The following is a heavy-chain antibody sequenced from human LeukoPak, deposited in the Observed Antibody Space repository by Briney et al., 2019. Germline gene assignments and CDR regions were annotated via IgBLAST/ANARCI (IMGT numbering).Heavy chain of an antibody. Sequence: PSETLSLTCTVSGGSISSYYWSWIRQPAGKGLEWIGRICTSGSTNYNPSLKSRVTMSVDTSKNQFSLKLSSVTAADTAVYYCERDPAYDYVWGSYRPSDAFDIWGQGTMVTVSS. CDR2: ICTSGST. CDR1: GGSISSYY. CDR3: ERDPAYDYVWGSYRPSDAFDI. J-gene: IGHJ3*02. D-gene: IGHD3-16*02. V-gene: IGHV4-4*07.